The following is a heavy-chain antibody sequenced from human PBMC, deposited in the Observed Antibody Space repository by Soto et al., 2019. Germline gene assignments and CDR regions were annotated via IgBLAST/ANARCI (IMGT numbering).Heavy chain of an antibody. Sequence: KTSETLSLTCTVSGGSISSGDYYWSWIRQPPGKGLEWIGYIYYSGSTYYNPSLKSRVTISVDTSKNQFSLKLSSVTAADTAVYYCARSLSYSSSSGYYYGMDVWGQGTTVTVSS. CDR2: IYYSGST. CDR3: ARSLSYSSSSGYYYGMDV. D-gene: IGHD6-6*01. CDR1: GGSISSGDYY. V-gene: IGHV4-30-4*01. J-gene: IGHJ6*02.